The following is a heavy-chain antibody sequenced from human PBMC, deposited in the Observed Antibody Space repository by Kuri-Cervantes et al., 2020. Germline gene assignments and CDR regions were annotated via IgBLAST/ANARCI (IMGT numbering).Heavy chain of an antibody. CDR1: GFTFSSYD. J-gene: IGHJ4*02. Sequence: GGSLRLSCAASGFTFSSYDMHWVRQAPGKGLEWVAFIRYDGSNKYYADSVKGRFTISRDNAKNSLYLQMNSLRAEDTALYYCAKEAITGNGAFVYWGQGTLVTVSS. V-gene: IGHV3-30*02. D-gene: IGHD1-20*01. CDR3: AKEAITGNGAFVY. CDR2: IRYDGSNK.